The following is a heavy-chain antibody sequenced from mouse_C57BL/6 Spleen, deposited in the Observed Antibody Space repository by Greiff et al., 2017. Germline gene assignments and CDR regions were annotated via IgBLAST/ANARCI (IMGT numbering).Heavy chain of an antibody. CDR3: TRDSPPYGSSPYAMDY. Sequence: EVKLVESGEGLVKPGGSLKLSCAASGFTFSSYAMSWVRQTPEKRLEWVAYISSGGDYIYYADTVKGRFTISRDNARNTLYLQMSSLKSEDTAMYYCTRDSPPYGSSPYAMDYWGQGTSVTVSS. CDR2: ISSGGDYI. D-gene: IGHD1-1*01. J-gene: IGHJ4*01. CDR1: GFTFSSYA. V-gene: IGHV5-9-1*02.